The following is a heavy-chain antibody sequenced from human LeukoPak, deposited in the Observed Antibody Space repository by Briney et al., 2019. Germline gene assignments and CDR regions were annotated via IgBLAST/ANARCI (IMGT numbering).Heavy chain of an antibody. CDR2: IYYSGST. Sequence: SETLSLTCTVSGGSISSYYWSWIRQPPGKGLEWIGYIYYSGSTNYNPSLKSRVTISVDTSKNQFSLKLSSVTAADTAVYYCARDSPFGAFDIWGQGTMVTVSS. CDR3: ARDSPFGAFDI. J-gene: IGHJ3*02. V-gene: IGHV4-59*01. CDR1: GGSISSYY. D-gene: IGHD3-16*01.